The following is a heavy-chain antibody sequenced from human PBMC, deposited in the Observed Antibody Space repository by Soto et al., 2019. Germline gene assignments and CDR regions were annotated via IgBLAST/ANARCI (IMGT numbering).Heavy chain of an antibody. D-gene: IGHD5-12*01. V-gene: IGHV3-23*01. CDR1: GFTFTTYT. J-gene: IGHJ4*02. CDR3: AKNSAATIRVGYDY. CDR2: ITGSGAST. Sequence: EVQLLESGGGLVQPGGSLRLSCAASGFTFTTYTMSWVRQAPGKGLGWVSAITGSGASTYYADSVKGRFTISRDNSKSALYLQMNSLRAEDTAVYNCAKNSAATIRVGYDYWGQGTLVTVSS.